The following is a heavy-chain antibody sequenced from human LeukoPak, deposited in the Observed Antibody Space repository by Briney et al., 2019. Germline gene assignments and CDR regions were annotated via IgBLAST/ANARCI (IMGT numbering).Heavy chain of an antibody. V-gene: IGHV4-59*01. CDR1: GDSFRSYY. J-gene: IGHJ5*01. CDR2: IYYSGSI. D-gene: IGHD3-3*01. CDR3: ARGRNLEWFDY. Sequence: SETLSLTCTVSGDSFRSYYLSWIRQPPGKGLEWIGYIYYSGSINYNPSLKSRVTISVDTSKTQYSLKLNSVTAADTAVYYCARGRNLEWFDYWGQGTLVTVSS.